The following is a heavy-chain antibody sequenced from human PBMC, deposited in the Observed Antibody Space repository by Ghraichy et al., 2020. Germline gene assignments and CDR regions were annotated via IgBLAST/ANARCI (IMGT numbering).Heavy chain of an antibody. D-gene: IGHD3-22*01. CDR3: AMGGATYYYDSSAYYSLGYYYGMDV. CDR2: ISGSGGSI. CDR1: GFTFSTYG. V-gene: IGHV3-23*01. J-gene: IGHJ6*02. Sequence: GGSLRLSCAASGFTFSTYGMSWVRQAPGKGLEWVSAISGSGGSIYYADSVKGRFTIFRDNSKNTVYLQMNSLRAEDTAVYYCAMGGATYYYDSSAYYSLGYYYGMDVWGQGTTVTVSS.